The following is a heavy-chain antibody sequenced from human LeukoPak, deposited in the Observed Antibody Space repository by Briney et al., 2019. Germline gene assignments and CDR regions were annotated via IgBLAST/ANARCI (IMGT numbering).Heavy chain of an antibody. CDR3: ARVASSPGIDY. D-gene: IGHD2-2*01. CDR1: GYSFTTYG. Sequence: ASVKVSCKASGYSFTTYGISWVRQAPGQGLEWMGWISANNNNTDNEQKLQGRVTMTTDTSTSTAYMELRSLRSDDTAVYYCARVASSPGIDYWGQGTLVTVSS. V-gene: IGHV1-18*01. J-gene: IGHJ4*02. CDR2: ISANNNNT.